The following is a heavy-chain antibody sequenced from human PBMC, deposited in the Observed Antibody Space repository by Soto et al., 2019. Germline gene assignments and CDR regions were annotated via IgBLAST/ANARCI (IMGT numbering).Heavy chain of an antibody. Sequence: PSEALSLTCAVSGASFSGFYWSWIRQSPGKGLEWIGEIDHSGITNHNTALKSRATMSVDTSKNQFSLRLRSVTAADTAVYYCARGVSVTFAVQWGAHDKTYFDSWSQGTLVTVSS. CDR3: ARGVSVTFAVQWGAHDKTYFDS. CDR1: GASFSGFY. J-gene: IGHJ4*02. D-gene: IGHD1-1*01. CDR2: IDHSGIT. V-gene: IGHV4-34*04.